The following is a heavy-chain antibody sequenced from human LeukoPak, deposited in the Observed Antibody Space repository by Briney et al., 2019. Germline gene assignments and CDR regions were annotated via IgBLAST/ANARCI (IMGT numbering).Heavy chain of an antibody. J-gene: IGHJ4*02. V-gene: IGHV1-2*06. CDR3: ARVSSGWHGFNY. D-gene: IGHD6-19*01. Sequence: ASVKVSCKASGYTFTGYYMHWVRQAPGQGLEWMGRINPNSGDTNYAQMFQGRVTITRDTSIRTAYMELSRLRSDDTAVYYCARVSSGWHGFNYWGQGTLVTVSS. CDR2: INPNSGDT. CDR1: GYTFTGYY.